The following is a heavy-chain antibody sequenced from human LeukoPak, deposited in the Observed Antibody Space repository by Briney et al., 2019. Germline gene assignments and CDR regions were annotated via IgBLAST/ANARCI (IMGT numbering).Heavy chain of an antibody. Sequence: GASVKVSCKASGGTFSSYAISWVRQAPGQGLEWMGGIIPIFGTANYARKFQGRVTITADESTSTAYMELSSLRSEDTAVYYCARVRDGYNDAYDIWGQGTMVTVSS. V-gene: IGHV1-69*01. CDR1: GGTFSSYA. CDR2: IIPIFGTA. D-gene: IGHD5-24*01. J-gene: IGHJ3*02. CDR3: ARVRDGYNDAYDI.